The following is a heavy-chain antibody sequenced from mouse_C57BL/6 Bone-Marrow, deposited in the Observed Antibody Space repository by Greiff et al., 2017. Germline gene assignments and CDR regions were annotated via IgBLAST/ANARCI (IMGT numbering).Heavy chain of an antibody. CDR1: GYTFTDPT. V-gene: IGHV1-78*01. CDR2: IYPRDGST. D-gene: IGHD1-1*01. Sequence: VQLQQSDAELVKPGASVKISCKVSGYTFTDPTIHWMKQRPEQGLEWIGYIYPRDGSTKYNEKFKGKATLTADKSSSTAYMQLNSLTSEDSAVYFCARRPVVAYYAMDYWGQGTSVTVSS. J-gene: IGHJ4*01. CDR3: ARRPVVAYYAMDY.